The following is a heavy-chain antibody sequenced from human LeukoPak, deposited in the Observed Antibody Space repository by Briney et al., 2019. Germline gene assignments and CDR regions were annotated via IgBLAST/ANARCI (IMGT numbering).Heavy chain of an antibody. D-gene: IGHD6-19*01. CDR1: GFTFSSYA. J-gene: IGHJ4*02. V-gene: IGHV3-23*01. CDR2: ISGSGGST. Sequence: PGGSLRLSCAASGFTFSSYAMSWVRQAPGKGLEWVSAISGSGGSTYYADSVKGLFTISRDNSKNTLYLQMNSLRAEDTAVYYCAKVGPGYSSGWPKYYFDYWGQGTLVTVSS. CDR3: AKVGPGYSSGWPKYYFDY.